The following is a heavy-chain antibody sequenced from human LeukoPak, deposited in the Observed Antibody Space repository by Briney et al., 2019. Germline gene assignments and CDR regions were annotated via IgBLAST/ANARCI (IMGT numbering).Heavy chain of an antibody. D-gene: IGHD2-15*01. CDR1: GGSISSSSYY. Sequence: SETLSLTCTVSGGSISSSSYYWGWIRQPPGKGLEWIGSIYYSGSTYYNPSLKSRVTISVDTSKNQFSLKLSSVTAADTAVYYCARDYCSGGSCPVFDYWGQGTLVTVSS. V-gene: IGHV4-39*07. CDR3: ARDYCSGGSCPVFDY. CDR2: IYYSGST. J-gene: IGHJ4*02.